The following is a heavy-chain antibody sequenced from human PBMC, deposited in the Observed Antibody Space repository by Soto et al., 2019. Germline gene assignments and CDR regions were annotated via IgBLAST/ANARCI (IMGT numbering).Heavy chain of an antibody. CDR3: ARVLGALGHWFDP. D-gene: IGHD1-26*01. J-gene: IGHJ5*02. CDR1: GYTFTSYG. CDR2: ISAYNGNT. V-gene: IGHV1-18*01. Sequence: QVQLEQSGAEVKKPGASVKVSCKASGYTFTSYGISWVRQAPGQGLEWMGRISAYNGNTNYAQKLKGRVTMTTDTCTSTAYMELRILRSDDTAVYYCARVLGALGHWFDPLGQGTLVTVSS.